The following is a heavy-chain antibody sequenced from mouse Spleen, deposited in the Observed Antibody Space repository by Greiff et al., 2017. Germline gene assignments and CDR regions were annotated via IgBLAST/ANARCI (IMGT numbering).Heavy chain of an antibody. V-gene: IGHV1-59*01. J-gene: IGHJ3*01. CDR2: IDPSDSYT. CDR1: GYTFTSYW. D-gene: IGHD1-1*01. CDR3: ARPNYYGSSSWFAY. Sequence: QVQLQQPGAELVRPGASVKLSCKASGYTFTSYWMHWVKQRPGQGLEWIGVIDPSDSYTNYNQKFKGKATLTVDTSSSTAYMQLSSLTSEDSAVYYCARPNYYGSSSWFAYWGQGTLVTVSA.